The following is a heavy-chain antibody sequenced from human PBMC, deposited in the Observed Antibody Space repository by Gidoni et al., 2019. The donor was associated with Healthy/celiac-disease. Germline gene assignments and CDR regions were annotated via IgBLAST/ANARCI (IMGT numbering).Heavy chain of an antibody. J-gene: IGHJ4*02. Sequence: EVQLLESGGGLVQPGGSLRLSCAASGFTFSSYGMRWVRQAQGKWLGWGAAISGSGGSTYYADSVKGRFNISRDNSKNTLYLQRNSLRAEDTAVYYCAKGEQQPEDWGQGTLVTVSS. D-gene: IGHD6-13*01. CDR2: ISGSGGST. CDR1: GFTFSSYG. CDR3: AKGEQQPED. V-gene: IGHV3-23*01.